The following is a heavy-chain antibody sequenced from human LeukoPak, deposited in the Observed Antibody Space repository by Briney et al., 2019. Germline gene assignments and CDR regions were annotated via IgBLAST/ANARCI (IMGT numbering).Heavy chain of an antibody. Sequence: PSETLSLTCTVSGGSISSGGYYWSWIRQHPGKGLEWIGYIYYSGSTYYNPSLKSRVTISVDTSKNQFSLKLSSVTAADTAVYYCARWGDYSYGFYQLHPYFDYWGQGTLVTVSS. CDR3: ARWGDYSYGFYQLHPYFDY. D-gene: IGHD5-18*01. V-gene: IGHV4-31*03. CDR1: GGSISSGGYY. J-gene: IGHJ4*02. CDR2: IYYSGST.